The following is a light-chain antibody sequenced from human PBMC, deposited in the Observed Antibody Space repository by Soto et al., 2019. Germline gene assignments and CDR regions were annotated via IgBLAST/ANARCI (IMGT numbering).Light chain of an antibody. CDR1: SSNIGSNT. CDR3: VSWDDSLNGLDV. Sequence: QAVVTQPPSASGTPGQRVSISCSGSSSNIGSNTVNWYQMLPGTAPKLLIYSNNQRPSGVPDRFSGSKSGTSASLAISGLQSEDEADYYCVSWDDSLNGLDVFGTGTKLTVL. V-gene: IGLV1-44*01. J-gene: IGLJ1*01. CDR2: SNN.